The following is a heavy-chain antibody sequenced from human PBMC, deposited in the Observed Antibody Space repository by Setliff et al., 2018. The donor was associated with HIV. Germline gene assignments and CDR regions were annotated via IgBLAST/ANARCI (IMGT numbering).Heavy chain of an antibody. V-gene: IGHV4-34*01. D-gene: IGHD3-10*01. Sequence: SETLSLTCAVYGGSFSAYHWSWIRQTPGKGLEWLGEINHSGSTAYNLALESRVSMSIDTTKNQFSLKLSSVTAADTAVCYCATYADRESNKFDTWGQGILVTVSS. J-gene: IGHJ5*02. CDR2: INHSGST. CDR3: ATYADRESNKFDT. CDR1: GGSFSAYH.